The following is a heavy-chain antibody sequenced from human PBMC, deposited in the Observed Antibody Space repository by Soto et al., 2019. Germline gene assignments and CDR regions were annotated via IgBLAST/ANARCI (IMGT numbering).Heavy chain of an antibody. V-gene: IGHV3-23*01. CDR3: AKSTAAGNYYYYYGMDV. CDR1: GFTFSSYA. J-gene: IGHJ6*02. D-gene: IGHD6-13*01. Sequence: GGSLRLSCAASGFTFSSYAMSWVRQAPGKGLEWVSAISGSGGSTYYADSVKGRFTISRDNSKNTLYLQMNSLRAEDTAVYYCAKSTAAGNYYYYYGMDVWGQGTTVTVSS. CDR2: ISGSGGST.